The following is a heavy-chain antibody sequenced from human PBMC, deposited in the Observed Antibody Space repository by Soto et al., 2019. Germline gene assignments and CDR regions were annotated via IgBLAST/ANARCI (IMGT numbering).Heavy chain of an antibody. CDR1: DGSVSSGGDS. CDR2: ISATGAT. V-gene: IGHV4-61*08. CDR3: ARDRSDNSNSYDAFGI. Sequence: PSETRSHTCSVSDGSVSSGGDSWSWIRPPPVKGLYWIAYISATGATKYSPSLKSRVTISLDMSKNRVSLRLDSVTAADTAVYYCARDRSDNSNSYDAFGIWGQGTMVTVSS. J-gene: IGHJ3*02. D-gene: IGHD1-20*01.